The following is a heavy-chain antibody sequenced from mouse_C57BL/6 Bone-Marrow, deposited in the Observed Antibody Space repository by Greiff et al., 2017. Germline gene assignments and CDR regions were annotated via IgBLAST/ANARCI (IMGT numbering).Heavy chain of an antibody. V-gene: IGHV1-74*01. D-gene: IGHD2-3*01. Sequence: VQLQQSGAELVKPGASVKVSCKASGYTFTSYWMHWVKQRPGQGLEWIVRIHPSDSDTNYTQKFKGKATLTVDKSSNTAYMQVSSLTSEDSAVYYCARDGYFAYWGQGALVTVSA. CDR2: IHPSDSDT. CDR1: GYTFTSYW. J-gene: IGHJ3*01. CDR3: ARDGYFAY.